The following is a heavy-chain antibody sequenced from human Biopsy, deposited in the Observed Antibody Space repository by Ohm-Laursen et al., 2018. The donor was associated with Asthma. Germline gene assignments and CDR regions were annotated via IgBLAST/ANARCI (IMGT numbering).Heavy chain of an antibody. CDR2: IWFDGSNK. D-gene: IGHD1-1*01. Sequence: SLRLSCAASGFTSGSYGLHWVRQAPGKGLEWVADIWFDGSNKHYADSVKGRFTISRDNSKNTLYLQMNSLREEDTAVYYCVRDGTDDAFDIWGQGTVVSVSS. CDR3: VRDGTDDAFDI. J-gene: IGHJ3*02. CDR1: GFTSGSYG. V-gene: IGHV3-33*01.